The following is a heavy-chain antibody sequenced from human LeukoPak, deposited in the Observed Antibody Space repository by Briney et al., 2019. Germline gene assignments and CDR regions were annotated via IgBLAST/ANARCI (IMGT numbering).Heavy chain of an antibody. CDR3: ARDFETTRFAP. Sequence: SEPLSLPCTLSGGSISRYYWSGLRQPRGKGREWLGYIYYSGSTTYKPPLTSRDTISVDTCKNQFSLKLSSMTAPDTAVYYCARDFETTRFAPWGQGTLVTVSS. J-gene: IGHJ5*02. V-gene: IGHV4-59*01. CDR2: IYYSGST. CDR1: GGSISRYY. D-gene: IGHD3-9*01.